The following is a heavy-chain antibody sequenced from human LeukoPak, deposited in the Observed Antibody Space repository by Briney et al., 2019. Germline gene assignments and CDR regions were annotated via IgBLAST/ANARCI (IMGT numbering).Heavy chain of an antibody. CDR3: ARRSAAKDAFDI. V-gene: IGHV3-74*01. CDR1: GFTFSSYW. CDR2: INSDGIST. J-gene: IGHJ3*02. D-gene: IGHD6-25*01. Sequence: GGSLRFSCAAFGFTFSSYWMHWVRQAPGKGLVWVSRINSDGISTSYADSVKGRFTISRDNAKNTLYLQMNSLRAEDTAVYYCARRSAAKDAFDIWGQGTKVTVSS.